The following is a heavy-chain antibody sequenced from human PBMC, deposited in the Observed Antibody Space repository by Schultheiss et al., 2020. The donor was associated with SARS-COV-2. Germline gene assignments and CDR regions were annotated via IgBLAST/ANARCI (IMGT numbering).Heavy chain of an antibody. J-gene: IGHJ4*02. CDR3: ARASPYFDY. CDR1: GFTVSSQY. V-gene: IGHV3-53*01. Sequence: GGSLRLSCAVSGFTVSSQYMSWLRQAPGKGLEWVSVVYSGGDTHYADSVKGRFTISRDTSKNTLYLQLNSLGAEDTAVYYCARASPYFDYWGQGALVTVSS. CDR2: VYSGGDT.